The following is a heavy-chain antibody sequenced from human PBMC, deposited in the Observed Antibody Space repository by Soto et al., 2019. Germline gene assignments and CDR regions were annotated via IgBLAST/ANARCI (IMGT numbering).Heavy chain of an antibody. J-gene: IGHJ6*02. Sequence: EVQLVESGGGLVQPGGSLRLSCAATGFTFSNYWMHWVRQAPGKGLVWVSRINSDGSTTNYADSVKGRFTIARDKAKNTLYVQMNSLRAEDTAVYYCARGNYYSMDVWGQGTTVTVSS. V-gene: IGHV3-74*01. CDR2: INSDGSTT. CDR1: GFTFSNYW. CDR3: ARGNYYSMDV.